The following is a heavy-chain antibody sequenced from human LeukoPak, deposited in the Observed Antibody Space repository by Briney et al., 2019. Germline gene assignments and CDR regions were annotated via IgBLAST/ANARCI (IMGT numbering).Heavy chain of an antibody. J-gene: IGHJ3*02. D-gene: IGHD2-2*01. Sequence: PSETLSLTCAVYGGSFSGYYWTWIRQPPGKGLEWIGEIHYSGSATYNPSLKSRVTISVDTSKNQFSLKLNSVTAADTAVYYCARLPIVVVPSTSFDMWGQGTMVTVSS. CDR1: GGSFSGYY. CDR2: IHYSGSA. V-gene: IGHV4-34*01. CDR3: ARLPIVVVPSTSFDM.